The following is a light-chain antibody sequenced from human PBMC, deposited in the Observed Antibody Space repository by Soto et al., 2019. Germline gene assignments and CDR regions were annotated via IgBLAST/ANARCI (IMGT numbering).Light chain of an antibody. V-gene: IGLV2-14*01. CDR3: SSYTSSSTYV. J-gene: IGLJ1*01. CDR1: SSDVGGYNY. CDR2: EVS. Sequence: QSVLTQPASVSGSPGQLITISCTGTSSDVGGYNYVSWYQQHPGKAPKLMIYEVSNRPSGDSNRFSGSKSGNTASLTISGLQAEDEADYYCSSYTSSSTYVFGTGTKVTVL.